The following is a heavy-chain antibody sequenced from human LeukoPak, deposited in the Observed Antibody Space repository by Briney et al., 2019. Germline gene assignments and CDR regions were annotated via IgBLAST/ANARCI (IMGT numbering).Heavy chain of an antibody. CDR2: ISYDGSNK. Sequence: GGSLRLSCAASGFTFSSYGMHWVRQAPGKGLEWVAVISYDGSNKYYADSVKGRFTISRDNSKNTLYLQMNSLRAEDTAVYYCAKDYGGHYYDSSGYYSDYWGQGTLVTVSS. J-gene: IGHJ4*02. CDR3: AKDYGGHYYDSSGYYSDY. CDR1: GFTFSSYG. D-gene: IGHD3-22*01. V-gene: IGHV3-30*18.